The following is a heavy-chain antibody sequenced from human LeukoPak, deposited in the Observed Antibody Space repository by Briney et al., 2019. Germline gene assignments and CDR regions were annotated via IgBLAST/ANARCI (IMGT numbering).Heavy chain of an antibody. V-gene: IGHV3-30*02. CDR2: IRYDGINK. Sequence: GGSLRLSCAPSGFTFSSYGMYWVRQAPGKGLEWLAFIRYDGINKYYADSVKGRFTISRDNSKNTLYLQMNSLRAEDTAVYYCAKDSLTGTGPYYFDCWGQGTLVTVSS. CDR1: GFTFSSYG. D-gene: IGHD3-9*01. J-gene: IGHJ4*02. CDR3: AKDSLTGTGPYYFDC.